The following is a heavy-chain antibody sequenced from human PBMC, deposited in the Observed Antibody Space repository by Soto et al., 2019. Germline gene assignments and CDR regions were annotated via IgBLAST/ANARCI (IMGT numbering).Heavy chain of an antibody. CDR1: GFTFSTYA. J-gene: IGHJ6*02. D-gene: IGHD2-21*01. V-gene: IGHV3-23*01. Sequence: EVQLLESGGGLVQPGGSLRLSCAASGFTFSTYAMSWVRQTPGKGLEWVSGISVSGGSRYYADSVKGRFTISRDTSKNTLYLQMNSLRAEDTALYYCETDVPGGEDDHYGMDVWGQGTTVTVSS. CDR3: ETDVPGGEDDHYGMDV. CDR2: ISVSGGSR.